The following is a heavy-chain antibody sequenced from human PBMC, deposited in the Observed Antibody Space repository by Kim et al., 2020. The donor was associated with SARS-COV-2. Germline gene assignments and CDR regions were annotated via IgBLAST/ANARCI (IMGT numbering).Heavy chain of an antibody. J-gene: IGHJ6*02. CDR3: ARTMSGSYYGVDV. Sequence: GGSLRLSCAASGFTFSNYRMHWVRQAPGKGLVWVSRINSGGSNTNYADSVKGRFTISRDNAKNTLSLQMNSLRDEDTAVYYCARTMSGSYYGVDVWGQGTTVTVSS. V-gene: IGHV3-74*01. CDR2: INSGGSNT. D-gene: IGHD3-10*02. CDR1: GFTFSNYR.